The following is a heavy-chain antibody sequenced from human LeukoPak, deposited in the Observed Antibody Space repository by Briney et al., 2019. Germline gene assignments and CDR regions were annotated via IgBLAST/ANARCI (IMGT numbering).Heavy chain of an antibody. CDR3: ARRDTAMVRGIHWYFDL. CDR1: GGSISSSSYY. V-gene: IGHV4-39*01. J-gene: IGHJ2*01. CDR2: IYYSGST. Sequence: PSETLSLTCTVSGGSISSSSYYWGWIRQPPGKGLEWIGSIYYSGSTYYNPSLKSRVTISVDTSKNQFSLKLSSVTAADTAVYYCARRDTAMVRGIHWYFDLWGRGTLVTVSS. D-gene: IGHD5-18*01.